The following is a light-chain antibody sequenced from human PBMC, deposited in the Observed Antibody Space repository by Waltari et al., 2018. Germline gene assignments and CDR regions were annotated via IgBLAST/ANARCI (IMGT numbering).Light chain of an antibody. CDR2: KAS. CDR3: QQYSTYLRT. CDR1: QSISSW. J-gene: IGKJ1*01. Sequence: DIQMTQSPSTLSASVGDRVTITCRASQSISSWLAWYQQRPGKAPRLLIYKASTLESGVPSRFSGSGSGTEFTLTITGLQPDDFATYYCQQYSTYLRTFGQGTEVEIK. V-gene: IGKV1-5*03.